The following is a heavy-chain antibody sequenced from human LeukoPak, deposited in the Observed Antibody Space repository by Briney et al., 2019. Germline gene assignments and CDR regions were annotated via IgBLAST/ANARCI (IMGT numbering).Heavy chain of an antibody. D-gene: IGHD3-10*01. Sequence: PGGSLRLSCAASGFAFSSYAVHWVRQAPGKGLECVAVISHDGSKKYYADFVKGRFTISRDNSKNTLYLHMNSLIPEDTAVYFSAKDWKFYYVSGSFFPDNWGQGTLVTVSS. CDR2: ISHDGSKK. V-gene: IGHV3-30-3*01. CDR1: GFAFSSYA. J-gene: IGHJ4*02. CDR3: AKDWKFYYVSGSFFPDN.